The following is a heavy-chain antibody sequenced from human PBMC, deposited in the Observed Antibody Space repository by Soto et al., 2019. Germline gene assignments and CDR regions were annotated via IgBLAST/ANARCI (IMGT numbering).Heavy chain of an antibody. J-gene: IGHJ4*02. Sequence: GESLKISCKGSGYSFTSYWIGWVRQMPGKGLEWMGIIYPGDSDTRYSPSFQGQVTISADKSISTAYLQWSSLKASDTAMYYCSRRIAARPGSLYYFDYWGQGTLVTVSS. D-gene: IGHD6-6*01. CDR3: SRRIAARPGSLYYFDY. V-gene: IGHV5-51*01. CDR2: IYPGDSDT. CDR1: GYSFTSYW.